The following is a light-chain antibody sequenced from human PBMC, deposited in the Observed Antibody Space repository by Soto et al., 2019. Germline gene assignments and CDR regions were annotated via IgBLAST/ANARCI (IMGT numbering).Light chain of an antibody. CDR1: QSISSS. CDR2: AAS. V-gene: IGKV1-39*01. Sequence: DIQMTQSPSSLSASVGDRVTITCRASQSISSSLNWYQQKPGKAPKLLIYAASSLQSGVPSRFSGSASGTDFTLTISSLQPEDFATYYCQQIYSTPRTFGQGTKVENK. J-gene: IGKJ1*01. CDR3: QQIYSTPRT.